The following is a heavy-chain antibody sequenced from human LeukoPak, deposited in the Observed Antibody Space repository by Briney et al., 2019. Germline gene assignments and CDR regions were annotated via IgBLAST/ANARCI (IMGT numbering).Heavy chain of an antibody. CDR3: AKDLGAGSYYYYGMDV. J-gene: IGHJ6*02. CDR1: GFTFSSYG. V-gene: IGHV3-30*18. D-gene: IGHD2-15*01. CDR2: ISYDGSNK. Sequence: GGSLRLSCAASGFTFSSYGMHWVRQAPGKGLEWVAVISYDGSNKYYADSVKGRFTISRDNSKNTPYLQMNSLRAEDTAVYYCAKDLGAGSYYYYGMDVWGQGTTVTVSS.